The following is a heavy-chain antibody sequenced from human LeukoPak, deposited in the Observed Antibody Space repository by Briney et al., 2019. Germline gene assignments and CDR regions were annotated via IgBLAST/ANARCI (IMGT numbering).Heavy chain of an antibody. V-gene: IGHV3-30*18. D-gene: IGHD3-10*01. Sequence: GGSLRLSCAASGFTFNNYGMHWVRQAPGKGLEWVAAISSYESDKYYADSVKGRFTVSRDNFKDTLYLQVNSLRAEDTAVYYCAKDAGHYGPPDWFDPWGQGTLVIVSS. J-gene: IGHJ5*02. CDR2: ISSYESDK. CDR1: GFTFNNYG. CDR3: AKDAGHYGPPDWFDP.